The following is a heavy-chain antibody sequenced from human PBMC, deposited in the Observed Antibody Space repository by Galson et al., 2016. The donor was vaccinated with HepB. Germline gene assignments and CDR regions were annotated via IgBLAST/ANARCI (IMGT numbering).Heavy chain of an antibody. Sequence: SLRLSCAASGFTFRSYGMHWVRQVPGKGPEWVAFLSDDGSNEYYGDSVKGRFTISRDNSKNTLYLQMNSLRPEDPAVYYCAKLLQLWLNENFEYWDQGSLVTVSS. V-gene: IGHV3-30*18. CDR1: GFTFRSYG. CDR2: LSDDGSNE. CDR3: AKLLQLWLNENFEY. J-gene: IGHJ4*02. D-gene: IGHD5-18*01.